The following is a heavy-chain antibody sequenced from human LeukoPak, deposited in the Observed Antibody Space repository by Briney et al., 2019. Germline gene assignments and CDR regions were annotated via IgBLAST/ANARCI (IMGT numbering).Heavy chain of an antibody. Sequence: WASVKVSCKASGYTFTSYAMNWVRQAPGQGLEWMGWINTSTGNPTYAQGFTGRFVFSLDTSVSTAYLQISSLKAEDTAVYYCARVYYDSSGYHLLIDYWGQGTLVTVSS. CDR3: ARVYYDSSGYHLLIDY. CDR2: INTSTGNP. CDR1: GYTFTSYA. J-gene: IGHJ4*02. V-gene: IGHV7-4-1*02. D-gene: IGHD3-22*01.